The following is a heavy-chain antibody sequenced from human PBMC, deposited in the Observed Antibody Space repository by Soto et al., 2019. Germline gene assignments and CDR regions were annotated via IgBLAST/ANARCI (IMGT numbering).Heavy chain of an antibody. CDR1: GFTFSAYA. Sequence: PGGPLRVSCVASGFTFSAYAMTWVHQAPWRGLEWVSSITVGGDVTTYADSVRGRFTISRDNSKNTLYLQMNSLRAEDTAVYYCMRDPNGDYIGAFASWGQGTLVSVSS. V-gene: IGHV3-23*01. CDR3: MRDPNGDYIGAFAS. D-gene: IGHD4-17*01. J-gene: IGHJ3*01. CDR2: ITVGGDVT.